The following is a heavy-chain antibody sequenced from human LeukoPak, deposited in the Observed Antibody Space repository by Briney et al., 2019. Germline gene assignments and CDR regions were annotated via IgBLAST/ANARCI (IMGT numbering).Heavy chain of an antibody. Sequence: GESLNISCKGSGYSFTSYWIGWARQMPGKGLEWMGIIYPGESDTRYSPSFQGQVTISADKSISTAYLQWSSLKASDTAMYYCARRYGGNSLDYYYYFMDVWGKGTTVTVSS. J-gene: IGHJ6*03. CDR2: IYPGESDT. V-gene: IGHV5-51*01. CDR1: GYSFTSYW. D-gene: IGHD4-23*01. CDR3: ARRYGGNSLDYYYYFMDV.